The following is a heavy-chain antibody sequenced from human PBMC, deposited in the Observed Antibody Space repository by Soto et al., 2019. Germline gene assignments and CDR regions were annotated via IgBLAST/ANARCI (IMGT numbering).Heavy chain of an antibody. CDR3: AKPRDIVVVVAAQFQH. D-gene: IGHD2-15*01. V-gene: IGHV3-23*01. CDR2: ISGSGGST. Sequence: GGSLRLSCAASGFTFSSYAMSWVRQAPGKGLEWVSAISGSGGSTYYADSVKGRFTISRDNSKNTLYLQMNSLRAEDTAVYYCAKPRDIVVVVAAQFQHWGQGTLVTVSS. J-gene: IGHJ1*01. CDR1: GFTFSSYA.